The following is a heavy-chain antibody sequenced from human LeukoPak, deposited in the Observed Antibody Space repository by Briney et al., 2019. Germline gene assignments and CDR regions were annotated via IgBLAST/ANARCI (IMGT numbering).Heavy chain of an antibody. D-gene: IGHD6-19*01. CDR2: INPSGGRS. Sequence: ASVKVSCKASGYTFTSYFIHWVRQAPGQGLEWMGIINPSGGRSIYAQKFQGRVTFTRDMSTSRVYMELSSLRSEDTAVYYCARWLGISYAFDIWGQGTMVTVSS. CDR1: GYTFTSYF. V-gene: IGHV1-46*01. J-gene: IGHJ3*02. CDR3: ARWLGISYAFDI.